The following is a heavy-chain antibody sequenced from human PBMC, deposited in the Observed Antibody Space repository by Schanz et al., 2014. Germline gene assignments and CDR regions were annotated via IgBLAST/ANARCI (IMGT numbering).Heavy chain of an antibody. V-gene: IGHV3-30*03. Sequence: QVQLVESGGGVVQPGRSLRLSCAGSGFSFSDYGMHWVRQAPGRGLEWVAVISYHGSERYYADSVKGRFTISRDNSKNTLYLQMDSLRGDDTAVYYCARDGIAATTDFEYWGQGVLVTVSS. CDR2: ISYHGSER. CDR1: GFSFSDYG. J-gene: IGHJ4*02. D-gene: IGHD1-1*01. CDR3: ARDGIAATTDFEY.